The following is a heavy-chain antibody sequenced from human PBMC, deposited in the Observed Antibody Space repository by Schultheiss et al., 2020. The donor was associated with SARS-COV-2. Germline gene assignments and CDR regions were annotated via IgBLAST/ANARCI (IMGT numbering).Heavy chain of an antibody. Sequence: SETLSLTCTVSGGSISSYYWSWIRQPPGKGLEWIGYIYLSGSTHYNPSLKSRPSISIDTSTNQFFLSLSSVTAADTAVYYCARNRDQGFDSWGQGTLVTVSS. J-gene: IGHJ4*02. CDR3: ARNRDQGFDS. CDR1: GGSISSYY. CDR2: IYLSGST. V-gene: IGHV4-59*08.